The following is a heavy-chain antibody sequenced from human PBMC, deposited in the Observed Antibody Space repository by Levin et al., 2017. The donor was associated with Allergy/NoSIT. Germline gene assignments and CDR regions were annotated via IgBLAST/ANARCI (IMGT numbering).Heavy chain of an antibody. CDR2: ISGSGGST. V-gene: IGHV3-23*01. Sequence: GESLKISCAASGFTFSSYAMSWVRQAPGKGLEWVSAISGSGGSTYYADSVKGRFTISRDNSKNTLYLQMNSLRAEDTAVYYCAKVGFDWLVSYFDYWGQGTLVTVSS. J-gene: IGHJ4*02. D-gene: IGHD3-9*01. CDR1: GFTFSSYA. CDR3: AKVGFDWLVSYFDY.